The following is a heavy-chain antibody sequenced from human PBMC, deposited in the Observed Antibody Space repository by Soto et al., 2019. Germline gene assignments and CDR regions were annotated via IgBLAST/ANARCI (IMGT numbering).Heavy chain of an antibody. J-gene: IGHJ4*02. CDR3: VKTPGYCRSTNCSAPDD. Sequence: GGSLRLSCAASGFTFSSYGMHWVRQAPGKGLEWVAVISYDGSNKYYADSVKGRFTISRDNSKNTLYLQMNSLRAEDTAVYYCVKTPGYCRSTNCSAPDDWGQGTLVTVSS. CDR2: ISYDGSNK. D-gene: IGHD2-2*03. V-gene: IGHV3-30*18. CDR1: GFTFSSYG.